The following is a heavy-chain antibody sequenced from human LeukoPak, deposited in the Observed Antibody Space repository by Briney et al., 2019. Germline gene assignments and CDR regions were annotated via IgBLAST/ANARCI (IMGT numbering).Heavy chain of an antibody. CDR3: ARMGGYSGYATH. CDR2: IHSSGNT. D-gene: IGHD5-12*01. Sequence: SETLSLTCTVSGGFISSYYWSWIRQPPGEGLEWIGYIHSSGNTNYNPSLKSRVTISVDTSKNQFSLKLSSVTAADTAVYYCARMGGYSGYATHWGQGTLVTVSS. CDR1: GGFISSYY. V-gene: IGHV4-59*08. J-gene: IGHJ4*02.